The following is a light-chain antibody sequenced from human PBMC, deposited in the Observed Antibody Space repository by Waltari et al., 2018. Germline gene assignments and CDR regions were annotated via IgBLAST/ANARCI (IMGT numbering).Light chain of an antibody. CDR1: TSYSGSYHL. CDR2: EVT. V-gene: IGLV2-23*02. Sequence: QSALAQPAHVSGSPGQSITIPRTGSTSYSGSYHLVSWYQQRPGKAPKLIIYEVTKMASGISDRFSGSKSGNTASLTISGLQAGDEGDYYCCSYAGISTWVFGGGTKVTVL. J-gene: IGLJ3*02. CDR3: CSYAGISTWV.